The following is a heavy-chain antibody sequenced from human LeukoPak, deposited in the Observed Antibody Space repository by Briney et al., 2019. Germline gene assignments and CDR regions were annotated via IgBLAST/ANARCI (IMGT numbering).Heavy chain of an antibody. V-gene: IGHV5-51*01. CDR3: ARGFYYDSSGYRHTGYFDY. CDR2: IYPGDSDT. Sequence: GESLKISCKGSGYGFTSYWIGWVRQMPGKGLEWMGIIYPGDSDTRYSPSFQGQVTISADKSISTAYLQWSSLKASDTAMYYCARGFYYDSSGYRHTGYFDYWGQGTLVTVSS. D-gene: IGHD3-22*01. CDR1: GYGFTSYW. J-gene: IGHJ4*02.